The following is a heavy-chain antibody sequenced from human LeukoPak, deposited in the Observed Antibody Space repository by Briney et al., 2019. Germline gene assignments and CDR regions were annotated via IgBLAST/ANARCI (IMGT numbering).Heavy chain of an antibody. CDR2: IYSSGTF. V-gene: IGHV4-4*07. D-gene: IGHD5-24*01. CDR1: GGSISGYY. CDR3: ARGTEMTKIAGHYSFDQ. J-gene: IGHJ4*02. Sequence: SDTLSLPCSVSGGSISGYYWTWMRQPAGRGLEWIGRIYSSGTFYFNPSLESQVTISLDASNHQFSLKLTSVTAADTAVYYCARGTEMTKIAGHYSFDQWGRGTLVSVSS.